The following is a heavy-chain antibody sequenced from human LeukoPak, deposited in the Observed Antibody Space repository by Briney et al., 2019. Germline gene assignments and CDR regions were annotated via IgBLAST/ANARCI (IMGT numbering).Heavy chain of an antibody. CDR1: GGSISTYY. Sequence: SETLSLTCTVSGGSISTYYWSWIRQPAGKGLEWIGRIYSSGSTNYNPSLKSRVTMSVDTSENQFSLKLSSVTAADTAVYYCARGAGPTTGECFDYWGQGTLVTVSS. V-gene: IGHV4-4*07. D-gene: IGHD1-26*01. J-gene: IGHJ4*02. CDR2: IYSSGST. CDR3: ARGAGPTTGECFDY.